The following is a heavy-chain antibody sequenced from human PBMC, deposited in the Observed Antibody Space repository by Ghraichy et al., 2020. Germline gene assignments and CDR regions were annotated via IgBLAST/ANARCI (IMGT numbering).Heavy chain of an antibody. CDR1: GGSISSSSYY. Sequence: SETLSLTCTVSGGSISSSSYYWGWIRQPPGKGLEWIGSIYYSGSTYYNPSLKSRVTISVDTSKNQFSLKLSSVTAADTAVYYCARRYSGAGDSSGWYHTDYWGQGTLVTVSS. CDR2: IYYSGST. J-gene: IGHJ4*02. D-gene: IGHD6-19*01. V-gene: IGHV4-39*01. CDR3: ARRYSGAGDSSGWYHTDY.